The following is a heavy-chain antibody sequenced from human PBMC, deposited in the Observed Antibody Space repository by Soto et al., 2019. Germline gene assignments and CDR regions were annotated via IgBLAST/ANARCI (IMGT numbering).Heavy chain of an antibody. V-gene: IGHV4-59*08. CDR3: ARAYFDWFNWFDP. CDR1: GGSISSYY. D-gene: IGHD3-9*01. J-gene: IGHJ5*02. CDR2: IYYSVRT. Sequence: SETLSLTCSVSGGSISSYYWSWIRQPPGKGLEWIGYIYYSVRTNYNPSLKSRVTISVDTSKNQLSLKLSSVTAADTAVYYCARAYFDWFNWFDPWGQGTLVTVSS.